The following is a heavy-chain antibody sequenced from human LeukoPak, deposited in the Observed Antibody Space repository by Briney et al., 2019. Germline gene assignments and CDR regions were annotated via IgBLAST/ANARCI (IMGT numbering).Heavy chain of an antibody. D-gene: IGHD5-18*01. V-gene: IGHV3-23*01. J-gene: IGHJ4*02. CDR2: IISSGDVT. CDR3: AKNGGYSYGLYYFDY. Sequence: PGGSLRLSCAASGFTFSSYAMSWVRQAPGKGLEWVSSIISSGDVTYYADSLTGRFTISRDNSKNMVYLQMDSLRAEDSAVYYCAKNGGYSYGLYYFDYWGQGTLVTVSS. CDR1: GFTFSSYA.